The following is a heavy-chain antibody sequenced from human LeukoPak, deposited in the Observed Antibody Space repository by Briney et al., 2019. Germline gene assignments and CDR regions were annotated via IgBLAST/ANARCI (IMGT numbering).Heavy chain of an antibody. D-gene: IGHD3-22*01. CDR3: ARVFDSSGYLDDAFDI. J-gene: IGHJ3*02. Sequence: GGSLRLSCAASGFTFSSYSMNWVRQAPGKGLEWVSSISSSSSYIYYADSVKGRITISRDNAKNSLYLQMNSLRAEDTAVYYCARVFDSSGYLDDAFDIWGQGTMVTVSS. CDR2: ISSSSSYI. CDR1: GFTFSSYS. V-gene: IGHV3-21*01.